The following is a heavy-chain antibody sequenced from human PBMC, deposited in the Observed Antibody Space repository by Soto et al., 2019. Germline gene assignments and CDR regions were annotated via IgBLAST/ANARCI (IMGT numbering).Heavy chain of an antibody. CDR1: GGTFSSYA. Sequence: GASVKVSCKASGGTFSSYAISWVRQAPGQGLEWMGGIIPIFGTANYAQKFQGRVTITADESTSTAYMELSSLRSEDTAVYYCARDYYDSSGDSNAFDIWGQGTMVTVSS. J-gene: IGHJ3*02. CDR3: ARDYYDSSGDSNAFDI. CDR2: IIPIFGTA. D-gene: IGHD3-22*01. V-gene: IGHV1-69*13.